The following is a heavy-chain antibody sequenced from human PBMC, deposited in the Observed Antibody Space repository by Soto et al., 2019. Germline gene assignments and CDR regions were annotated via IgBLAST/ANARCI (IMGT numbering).Heavy chain of an antibody. J-gene: IGHJ4*02. CDR2: ISSRGDRT. CDR1: GFRFNYYA. D-gene: IGHD2-2*01. V-gene: IGHV3-23*01. Sequence: EVQLLESGGGLVQPGGSLGLSWAASGFRFNYYAMSWVRQAPGKGLEWVSVISSRGDRTYYADSVKGRFTISRDDSKNTLYVQLNSLRAEDTAVSYCANERTDHLLWRFFDYWGQGTLVTVSS. CDR3: ANERTDHLLWRFFDY.